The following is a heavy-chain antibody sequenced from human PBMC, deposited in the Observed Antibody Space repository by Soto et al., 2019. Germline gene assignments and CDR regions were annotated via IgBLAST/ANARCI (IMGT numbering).Heavy chain of an antibody. Sequence: TLSLTCAVSGDSISRGGYSWTWIRQPPGKALEWIGNIYDSGSTSYNPSLKSRVTISVDTSKNQFSLRLTSVTAADTAVYFCARGSSSYYDYGMDVWGQGTTVTVSS. CDR3: ARGSSSYYDYGMDV. CDR1: GDSISRGGYS. J-gene: IGHJ6*02. D-gene: IGHD6-6*01. CDR2: IYDSGST. V-gene: IGHV4-30-2*01.